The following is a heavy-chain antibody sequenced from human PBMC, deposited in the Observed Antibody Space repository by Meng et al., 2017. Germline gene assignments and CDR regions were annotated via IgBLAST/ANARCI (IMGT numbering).Heavy chain of an antibody. Sequence: LSLTCAASGFTFSSYAMHWVRQAPGKGLEWVAVISYDGSNKYYADSVKGRFTISRDNSKNTLYLQMNSLRAEDTAVYYCATPIGAVVAATGAFDYWGQGTLVTVSS. D-gene: IGHD2-15*01. CDR1: GFTFSSYA. V-gene: IGHV3-30*04. J-gene: IGHJ4*02. CDR3: ATPIGAVVAATGAFDY. CDR2: ISYDGSNK.